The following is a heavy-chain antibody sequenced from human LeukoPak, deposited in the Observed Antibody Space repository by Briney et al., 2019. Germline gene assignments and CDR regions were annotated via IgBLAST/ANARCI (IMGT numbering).Heavy chain of an antibody. Sequence: PSETLSLTCTVSGGSISSGGYYWSWIRQHPGKGLEWIGTVYYRGSTYYSPSLKSRVTISVDTSKNQFSLKLSSVTAADTAVYYCARGPVEELLHNWFDPWGQGTLVTVSS. V-gene: IGHV4-39*01. J-gene: IGHJ5*02. CDR1: GGSISSGGYY. CDR2: VYYRGST. CDR3: ARGPVEELLHNWFDP. D-gene: IGHD2-15*01.